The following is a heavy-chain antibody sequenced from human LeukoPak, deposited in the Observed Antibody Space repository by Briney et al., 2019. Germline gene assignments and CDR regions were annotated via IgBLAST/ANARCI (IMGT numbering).Heavy chain of an antibody. CDR3: ARTANFAAGYYIDY. V-gene: IGHV3-21*01. CDR2: IGLSRNYI. Sequence: GGSLRLSCAASGFTFSIYSMGWVRQAPGKGLEWVSSIGLSRNYIHYADSAKGRFTISRDNAKNSLYLQMNSLRVEDTAVYHCARTANFAAGYYIDYWGQGTLVTVSS. D-gene: IGHD6-13*01. CDR1: GFTFSIYS. J-gene: IGHJ4*02.